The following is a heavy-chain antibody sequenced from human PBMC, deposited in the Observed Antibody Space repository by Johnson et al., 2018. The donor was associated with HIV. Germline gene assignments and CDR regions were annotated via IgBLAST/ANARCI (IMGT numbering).Heavy chain of an antibody. V-gene: IGHV3-20*04. J-gene: IGHJ3*02. CDR1: GFTFDEHG. D-gene: IGHD1-26*01. CDR3: ARASGFDM. Sequence: VQLVESGGGVVRPGESLRLSCAASGFTFDEHGMSWVRQAPGKGLEWVSVIYSGANTAYADSVKGRFTISRDNAKNSLYLQMNSLRVDDTAVYYCARASGFDMWGQGTMVTVSS. CDR2: IYSGANT.